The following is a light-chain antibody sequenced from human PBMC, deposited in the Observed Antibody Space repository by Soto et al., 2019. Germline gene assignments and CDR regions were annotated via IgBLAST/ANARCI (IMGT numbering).Light chain of an antibody. CDR3: CSYAGSSPPYV. CDR1: SSDVGSYNL. Sequence: QSVLTQPASVSGSTGQSITISCTGTSSDVGSYNLVSWYQQHPGKAPKVMIYEVSKWPSGVSNRFSGSKSGNTASLTISGLQAEDEADYYCCSYAGSSPPYVFGTGTKVTV. CDR2: EVS. V-gene: IGLV2-23*02. J-gene: IGLJ1*01.